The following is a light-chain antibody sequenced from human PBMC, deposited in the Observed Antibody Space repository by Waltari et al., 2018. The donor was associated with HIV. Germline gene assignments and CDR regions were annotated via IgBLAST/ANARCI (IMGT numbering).Light chain of an antibody. CDR2: DVD. CDR3: NSYPSSSTVV. J-gene: IGLJ2*01. Sequence: QSALTQPASVSGSPGQSITISCTGTRSDVGGYNYVSWYLQHPGKAPKLMMYDVDKRPSGVSNRFSGSKPGNTASLTISGLQAEDEADYYCNSYPSSSTVVFGGGTKLTVL. CDR1: RSDVGGYNY. V-gene: IGLV2-14*01.